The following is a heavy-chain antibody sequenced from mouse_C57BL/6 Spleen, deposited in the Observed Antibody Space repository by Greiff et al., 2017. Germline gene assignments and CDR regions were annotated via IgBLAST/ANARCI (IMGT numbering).Heavy chain of an antibody. CDR2: IWSGGST. D-gene: IGHD1-1*01. CDR3: ARGGTVVATEYFDY. Sequence: VHLVESGPGLVQPSQSLSITCTVSGFSLTSYGVHWVRQSPGKGLEWLGVIWSGGSTDYNAAFISRLSISKDNSKSQVFFKMNSLQADDTAIYYCARGGTVVATEYFDYWGQGTTLTVSS. J-gene: IGHJ2*01. V-gene: IGHV2-2*01. CDR1: GFSLTSYG.